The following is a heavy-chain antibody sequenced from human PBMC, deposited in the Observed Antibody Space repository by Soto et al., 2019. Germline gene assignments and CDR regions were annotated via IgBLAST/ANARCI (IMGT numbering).Heavy chain of an antibody. CDR3: ARVGSGSFDY. V-gene: IGHV4-59*01. CDR2: IYYSGNT. Sequence: SETLSLTCTLSGGSISTYYWSWIRQPPGKGLEWIGYIYYSGNTNSNPSLKSRITMSVDTSKNQFSLKLSSVTAADTAVYYCARVGSGSFDYWGQGTLVTV. D-gene: IGHD3-22*01. CDR1: GGSISTYY. J-gene: IGHJ4*02.